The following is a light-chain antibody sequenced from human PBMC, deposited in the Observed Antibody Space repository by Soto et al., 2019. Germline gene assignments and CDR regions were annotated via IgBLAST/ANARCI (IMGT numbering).Light chain of an antibody. Sequence: GERATLSCRASQSVSSYLAWYQQKPGQAPRLLIYDAANRATGIPARFSGSGSGTDFTLTISSLEPEDFAVYYCQQRSNWPLTFGGGTKVDIK. V-gene: IGKV3-11*01. CDR1: QSVSSY. CDR2: DAA. CDR3: QQRSNWPLT. J-gene: IGKJ4*01.